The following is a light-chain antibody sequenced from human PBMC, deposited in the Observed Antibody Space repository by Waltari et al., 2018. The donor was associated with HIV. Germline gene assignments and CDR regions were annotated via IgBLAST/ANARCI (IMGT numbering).Light chain of an antibody. CDR2: RNN. Sequence: SVLTQPPSTSGTPGQKVTISCSGSTSNIGSKFVYWYQQFPGTAPKLLIDRNNERPSGVPDRVSGSKSGISASLAITGLRSEDEADYYCAAWDVSLSGWVFGGGTKLTVL. V-gene: IGLV1-47*01. CDR3: AAWDVSLSGWV. CDR1: TSNIGSKF. J-gene: IGLJ3*02.